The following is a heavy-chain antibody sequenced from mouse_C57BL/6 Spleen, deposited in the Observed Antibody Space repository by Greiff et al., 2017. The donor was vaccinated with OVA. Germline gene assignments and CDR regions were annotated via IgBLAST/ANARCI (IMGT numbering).Heavy chain of an antibody. J-gene: IGHJ3*01. Sequence: QVHVKQPGAELVKPGASVKMSCKASGYTFTSYWITWVKQRPGQGLEWIGDIYPGSGSTNYNEKFKSKATLTVDTSSSTAYMQLSSLTSEDSAVYYCARGDDGYYRFAYWGQGTLVTVSA. CDR2: IYPGSGST. CDR3: ARGDDGYYRFAY. D-gene: IGHD2-3*01. CDR1: GYTFTSYW. V-gene: IGHV1-55*01.